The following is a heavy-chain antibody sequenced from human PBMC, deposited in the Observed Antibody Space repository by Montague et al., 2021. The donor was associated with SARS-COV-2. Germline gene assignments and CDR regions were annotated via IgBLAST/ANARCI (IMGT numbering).Heavy chain of an antibody. V-gene: IGHV2-5*02. Sequence: PALVKPTQTLTLTCTFSWFSLRTSGVGVAWIRQPPGKALEWLAIIYWDDDRRYSPSLESGLTITKDTPKNQVVLTMTDMDPGDTATSYCVYSIKPRRAGSCYARRCYHFDSWGQGALVTVSS. D-gene: IGHD3-16*01. CDR1: WFSLRTSGVG. CDR3: VYSIKPRRAGSCYARRCYHFDS. J-gene: IGHJ4*02. CDR2: IYWDDDR.